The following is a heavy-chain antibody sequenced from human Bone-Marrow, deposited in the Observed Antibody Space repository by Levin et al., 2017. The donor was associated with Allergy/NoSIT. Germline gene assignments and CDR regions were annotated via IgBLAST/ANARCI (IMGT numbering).Heavy chain of an antibody. D-gene: IGHD6-19*01. J-gene: IGHJ6*02. CDR1: GFTFSNYW. V-gene: IGHV3-74*01. CDR3: ARSLPLYSSGWHGHSYCFGLDV. Sequence: ETLSLTCAASGFTFSNYWMYWVRQAPGKGLVWVSRIHSDGSNITYADSVKGRFTISRDNAESTLYLQMNSLRGDDTAVYYCARSLPLYSSGWHGHSYCFGLDVWGQGTTVIGSS. CDR2: IHSDGSNI.